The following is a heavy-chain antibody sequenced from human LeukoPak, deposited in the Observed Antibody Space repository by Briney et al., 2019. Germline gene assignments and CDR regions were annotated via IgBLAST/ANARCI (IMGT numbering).Heavy chain of an antibody. CDR2: ISSSSSYI. V-gene: IGHV3-21*01. Sequence: PGGSLRLSCAASGFTFSSYSMNWVRQAPGRGLEWVSSISSSSSYIYYADSVKGRFTISRDNAKNSLYLQMNSLRAEDTAVYYCASLRVGYGGNSWGQGTLVTVSS. D-gene: IGHD4-23*01. CDR3: ASLRVGYGGNS. J-gene: IGHJ4*02. CDR1: GFTFSSYS.